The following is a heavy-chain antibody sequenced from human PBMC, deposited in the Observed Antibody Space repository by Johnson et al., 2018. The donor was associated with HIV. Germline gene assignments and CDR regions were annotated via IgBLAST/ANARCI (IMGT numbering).Heavy chain of an antibody. CDR3: ASVYFDILAGLYYDALGI. CDR2: ISYDGSNK. J-gene: IGHJ3*02. Sequence: QVQLVESGGGVVQPGRSLRLSCAASGFTFSSFDMHWVRQAPGKGLEWVALISYDGSNKYYADSVKGRFTISRHNSKTTLYLQMNSLAAEDTAVYYCASVYFDILAGLYYDALGIWGRGAMVTVSS. D-gene: IGHD3-9*01. V-gene: IGHV3-30-3*01. CDR1: GFTFSSFD.